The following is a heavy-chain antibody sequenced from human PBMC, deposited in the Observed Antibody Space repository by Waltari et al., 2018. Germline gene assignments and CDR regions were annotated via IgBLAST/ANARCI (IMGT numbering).Heavy chain of an antibody. CDR1: GDTFTSYG. V-gene: IGHV1-69*01. Sequence: QVQLVQSGAEVKKPGSSVKVSCKASGDTFTSYGINWVRQAPGQGLEWMEAITPAYTALIYAQSFQGRVTITADESTTTAYIEVSSLRSEDTAMYYCARDMRGAYLFPAPCDFWGQGTLVIVSS. CDR2: ITPAYTAL. CDR3: ARDMRGAYLFPAPCDF. D-gene: IGHD3-16*01. J-gene: IGHJ4*02.